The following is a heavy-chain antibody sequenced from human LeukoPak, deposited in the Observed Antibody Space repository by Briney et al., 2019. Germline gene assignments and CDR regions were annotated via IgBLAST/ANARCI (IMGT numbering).Heavy chain of an antibody. Sequence: WASVKVSCKASGYTFTSYGISWVRQAPGQGLERMGWISAYNGNTNYAQKLQGRVTMTIDTSTSTAYMELRSLRSDDTAVYYCARYETSSGWFYYYYGMDVWGQGTTVTVSS. V-gene: IGHV1-18*01. CDR2: ISAYNGNT. CDR1: GYTFTSYG. CDR3: ARYETSSGWFYYYYGMDV. D-gene: IGHD6-19*01. J-gene: IGHJ6*02.